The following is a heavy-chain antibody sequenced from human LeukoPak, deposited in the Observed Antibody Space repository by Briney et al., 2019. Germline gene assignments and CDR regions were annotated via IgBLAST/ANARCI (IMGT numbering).Heavy chain of an antibody. CDR3: ARGVPKTSYYYYYMDV. D-gene: IGHD4-11*01. CDR2: ISGSGFTI. CDR1: GFTLSNYS. V-gene: IGHV3-48*01. J-gene: IGHJ6*03. Sequence: PGGSLRLSCAASGFTLSNYSMNWVSQAPGKGLEWISYISGSGFTIHYADSVKGRFTISRDNAKNSLYLQMNSLRAEDTAVYYCARGVPKTSYYYYYMDVWGKGTTVTVSS.